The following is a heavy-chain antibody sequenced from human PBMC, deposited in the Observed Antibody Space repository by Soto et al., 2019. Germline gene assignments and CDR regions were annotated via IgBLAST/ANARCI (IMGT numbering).Heavy chain of an antibody. D-gene: IGHD3-22*01. J-gene: IGHJ4*02. CDR1: GDNVSSNSAA. V-gene: IGHV6-1*01. CDR2: TYYRSKWNT. Sequence: SQTLSLTCAISGDNVSSNSAAWNWIRQSPSRGLEWLGRTYYRSKWNTDYAVSVNSRITISPDTSKTQFSLQLKSVTPEDTGVYYCARDYYESGGYFDCWGQGNVVTGSS. CDR3: ARDYYESGGYFDC.